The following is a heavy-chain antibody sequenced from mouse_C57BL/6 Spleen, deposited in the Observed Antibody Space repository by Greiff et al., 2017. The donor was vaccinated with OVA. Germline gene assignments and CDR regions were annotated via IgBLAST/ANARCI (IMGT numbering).Heavy chain of an antibody. V-gene: IGHV1-53*01. CDR2: INPSNGGT. D-gene: IGHD1-1*01. CDR1: GYTFTSYW. Sequence: VQLQQPGTELVKPGASVKLSCKASGYTFTSYWMHWVKQRPGQGLEWIGNINPSNGGTNYNEKLKSKATLTVDKYSSTAYMQLSSLTSEDSAVYYCARGELRGYAMDYWGQGTSVTVSS. J-gene: IGHJ4*01. CDR3: ARGELRGYAMDY.